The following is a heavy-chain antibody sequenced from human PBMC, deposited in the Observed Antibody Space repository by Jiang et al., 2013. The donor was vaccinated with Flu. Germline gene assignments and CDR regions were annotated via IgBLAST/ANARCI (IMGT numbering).Heavy chain of an antibody. CDR2: IYYSGST. D-gene: IGHD5-12*01. Sequence: GSGLVKPSETLSLTCTVSGGSISNYYWSWIRQPPGKGLEWIGYIYYSGSTNYNPSLKSRVTISVDTSKNQFSLKLSSVTAADTAVYYCARGDKSGYDAHFGYVGPGNPGHRLL. J-gene: IGHJ4*02. V-gene: IGHV4-59*01. CDR1: GGSISNYY. CDR3: ARGDKSGYDAHFGY.